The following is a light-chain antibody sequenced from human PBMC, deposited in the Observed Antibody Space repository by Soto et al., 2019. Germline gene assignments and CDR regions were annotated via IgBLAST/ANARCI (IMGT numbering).Light chain of an antibody. CDR1: QSISSW. V-gene: IGKV1-5*03. J-gene: IGKJ4*01. CDR2: KAS. Sequence: DIQMTQSPSTLSASVGDRVAITCRASQSISSWLAWYQQKPGKAPKLLIYKASSLESGVPSRFSGSGSGTEFPLTISSLQPDDFATYYCQQYNSYPLTFGGGTNVEIK. CDR3: QQYNSYPLT.